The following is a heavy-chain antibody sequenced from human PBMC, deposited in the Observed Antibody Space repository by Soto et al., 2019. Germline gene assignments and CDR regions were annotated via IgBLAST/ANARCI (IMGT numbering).Heavy chain of an antibody. Sequence: QFTLKESGPVLVKPTETLTLTCTVSGFSLSNARMGVSWIRQPPGKALEWLAHIFSNDEKSYSTSLKSSLTISEDTYKSQVVLTMTNMDPVDTATYYCARSFGVALPSYWGQGSLVTVSS. D-gene: IGHD3-3*01. V-gene: IGHV2-26*01. CDR3: ARSFGVALPSY. CDR2: IFSNDEK. J-gene: IGHJ4*02. CDR1: GFSLSNARMG.